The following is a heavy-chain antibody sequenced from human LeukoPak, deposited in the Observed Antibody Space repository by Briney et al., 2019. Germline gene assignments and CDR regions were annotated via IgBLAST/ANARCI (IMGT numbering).Heavy chain of an antibody. CDR3: ARYTTAGYSSGWYGPSFDY. J-gene: IGHJ4*02. Sequence: GGSLRLSCAASGFTFSSYWMNWVRQAPGKGLEWVANIKQDGSEKHYVDSVKGRFTISRDNAKNSLYLQMNSLRAEATAVYYCARYTTAGYSSGWYGPSFDYWGQGTLVTVSS. V-gene: IGHV3-7*01. CDR2: IKQDGSEK. CDR1: GFTFSSYW. D-gene: IGHD6-19*01.